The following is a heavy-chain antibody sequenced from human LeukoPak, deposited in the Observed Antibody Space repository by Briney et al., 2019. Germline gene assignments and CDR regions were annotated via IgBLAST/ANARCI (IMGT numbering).Heavy chain of an antibody. CDR3: VRHGLGSSWFGFDY. Sequence: GASLKISCNGSGYTFTTYWIGLVRQMARKVQEWMGIIYPGDSDPRYSPSFQGQANISADMSISTAYLQWSSLKASDSAMYYCVRHGLGSSWFGFDYWGQGTLVTVSS. J-gene: IGHJ4*02. CDR1: GYTFTTYW. V-gene: IGHV5-51*01. D-gene: IGHD6-13*01. CDR2: IYPGDSDP.